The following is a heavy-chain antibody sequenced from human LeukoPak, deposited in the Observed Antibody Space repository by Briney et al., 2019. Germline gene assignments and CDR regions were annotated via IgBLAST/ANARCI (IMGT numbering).Heavy chain of an antibody. CDR1: GFTFSSYW. V-gene: IGHV3-7*01. J-gene: IGHJ3*02. CDR3: VGPNGAFDI. Sequence: GGSLRLSCAASGFTFSSYWMSWVRQAPGKGLEWVANIKQDGSEKYYVDSVKGRFTISRDNAKNSLYLQMNGLRAEDTAVYYCVGPNGAFDIWGQGTMVTVSS. CDR2: IKQDGSEK.